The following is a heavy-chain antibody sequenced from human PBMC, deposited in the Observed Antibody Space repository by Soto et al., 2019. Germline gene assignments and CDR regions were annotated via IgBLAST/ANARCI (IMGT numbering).Heavy chain of an antibody. J-gene: IGHJ6*02. CDR1: GGSISSGGYY. D-gene: IGHD3-10*01. V-gene: IGHV4-31*03. Sequence: PSETLSLTCTVSGGSISSGGYYWSWIRQHPGKGLEWIGYIYYSGSTYYNPSLKSRVTISVDTSKNQFSLKLSSVTAADTAVYYCARVRGSGYYYYGMDVWGQGTTVTVS. CDR2: IYYSGST. CDR3: ARVRGSGYYYYGMDV.